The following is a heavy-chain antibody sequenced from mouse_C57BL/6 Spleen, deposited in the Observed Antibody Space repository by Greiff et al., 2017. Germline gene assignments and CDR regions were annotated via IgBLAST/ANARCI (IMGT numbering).Heavy chain of an antibody. CDR3: ARFYYGKRYFDY. CDR2: INPSTGGT. V-gene: IGHV1-42*01. J-gene: IGHJ2*01. CDR1: GYSFTGYY. D-gene: IGHD1-1*01. Sequence: EVQVVESGPELVKPGASVKISCKASGYSFTGYYMNWVKQSPEKSLEWIGEINPSTGGTTYNQKFKAKATLTVDKSSSTAYMQLKSLTSEDSAVYYCARFYYGKRYFDYWGQGTTLTVSS.